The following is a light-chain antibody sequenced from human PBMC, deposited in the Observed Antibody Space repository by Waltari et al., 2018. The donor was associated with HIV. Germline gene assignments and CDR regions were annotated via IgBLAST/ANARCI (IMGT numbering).Light chain of an antibody. Sequence: QSVLSQPPSASGTPGQRVTISCSGGSSNIGSHTVNWYQQLPGMAPKLLLYSNNERPSGVPDRFSGSKSGTSASLAISGLQSEDEADYYCATWDDSLNGPEFGGGTKLTVL. CDR1: SSNIGSHT. CDR2: SNN. CDR3: ATWDDSLNGPE. J-gene: IGLJ3*02. V-gene: IGLV1-44*01.